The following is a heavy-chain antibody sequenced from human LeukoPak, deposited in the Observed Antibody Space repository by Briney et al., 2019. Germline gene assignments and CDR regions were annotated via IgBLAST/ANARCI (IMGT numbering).Heavy chain of an antibody. CDR2: ITWNSGSI. D-gene: IGHD1-26*01. Sequence: GGSLRLSCAASGFSFDDYAMHWVRQPPGMGLEWVSGITWNSGSIGYVDSVKGRFTISRDNAMNSLYLQMNSLRPEDTALYYCAKANSGSSYGASDIWAKGQWSPSLQ. V-gene: IGHV3-9*01. CDR1: GFSFDDYA. J-gene: IGHJ3*02. CDR3: AKANSGSSYGASDI.